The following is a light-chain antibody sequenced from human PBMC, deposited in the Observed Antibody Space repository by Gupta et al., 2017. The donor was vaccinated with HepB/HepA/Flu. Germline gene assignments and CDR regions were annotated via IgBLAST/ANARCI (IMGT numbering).Light chain of an antibody. CDR2: SNN. V-gene: IGLV1-44*01. Sequence: SVLPHPPSASGTPRQRVTISSSGRSSNIGSNTVNCYQHHPGTAPKLLIYSNNQRPSGVPDRFSGSKSGTSAALSISGLQSEDEADYYCAAWDDSLNGWVFGGGTKLTVL. J-gene: IGLJ3*02. CDR3: AAWDDSLNGWV. CDR1: SSNIGSNT.